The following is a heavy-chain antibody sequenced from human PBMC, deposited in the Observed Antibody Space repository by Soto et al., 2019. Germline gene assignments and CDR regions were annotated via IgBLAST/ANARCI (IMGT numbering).Heavy chain of an antibody. J-gene: IGHJ6*02. CDR3: TRLVVVPAANTSKSPTYYYYGMDV. D-gene: IGHD2-2*01. V-gene: IGHV3-73*02. CDR1: GFTFSGSA. CDR2: IRSKANSYAT. Sequence: EVQLVESGGGLVQPGGSLKLSCAASGFTFSGSAMHWVRQASGKGLEWVGRIRSKANSYATAYAASVKGRFTISRDDSKNTAYPQMNSLKTEDTAVYYCTRLVVVPAANTSKSPTYYYYGMDVWGQGTTVTVSS.